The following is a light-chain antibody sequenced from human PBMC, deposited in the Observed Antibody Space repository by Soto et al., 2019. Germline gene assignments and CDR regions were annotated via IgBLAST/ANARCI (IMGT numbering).Light chain of an antibody. CDR3: HQYNNWPRT. CDR1: QSVNLN. J-gene: IGKJ1*01. V-gene: IGKV3-15*01. Sequence: EIVMTQSPATLSVSPGEGATLSCRASQSVNLNLAWYQQKPGQAPRLLIYGASSRATGIPARFSGSGSGTEFTLSISSLQSEDFAVYYCHQYNNWPRTFGQGTKVEIK. CDR2: GAS.